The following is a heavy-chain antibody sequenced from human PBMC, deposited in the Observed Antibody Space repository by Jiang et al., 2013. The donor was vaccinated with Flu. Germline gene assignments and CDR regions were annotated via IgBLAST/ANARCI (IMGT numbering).Heavy chain of an antibody. V-gene: IGHV3-21*01. CDR3: ARDGGYSSGWIDY. D-gene: IGHD6-19*01. J-gene: IGHJ4*02. CDR2: MSSSSRFI. Sequence: QLLESGGGLVKPGGSLRLSCATSGFTFSSYTMIWARQAPGKGLEWVSYMSSSSRFIYYADSVRGRFTISRDNAKNSLFLQLNSLRVEDTAVYYCARDGGYSSGWIDYWGQGTLVTVSS. CDR1: GFTFSSYT.